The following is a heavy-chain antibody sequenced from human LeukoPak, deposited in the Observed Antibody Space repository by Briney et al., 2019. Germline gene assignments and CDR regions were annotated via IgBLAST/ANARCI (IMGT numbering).Heavy chain of an antibody. CDR3: ARGSPRYYYGSGSYSGDAFDI. D-gene: IGHD3-10*01. Sequence: SETLSLTCAVYGGSFSGYYWSCIRQPPGKGLEWIGEINHSGSTNYNPSLKSRVTISVDTSKNQFSLKLSSVTAADTAVYYCARGSPRYYYGSGSYSGDAFDIWGQGTMVTVSS. CDR2: INHSGST. V-gene: IGHV4-34*01. J-gene: IGHJ3*02. CDR1: GGSFSGYY.